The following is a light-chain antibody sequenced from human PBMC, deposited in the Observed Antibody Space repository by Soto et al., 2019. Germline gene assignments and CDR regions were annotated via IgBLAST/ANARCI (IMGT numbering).Light chain of an antibody. CDR1: QSVSSR. CDR3: QQYGGSPIT. J-gene: IGKJ5*01. CDR2: GAS. Sequence: EIVLTPSPCTLSLCPGARATLSCRASQSVSSRLAWYQHKPGQAPRLLISGASSRATGIPDRFSGSGSGTDFTLTISRLEPEDFALYYCQQYGGSPITFGQGTRLEIK. V-gene: IGKV3-20*01.